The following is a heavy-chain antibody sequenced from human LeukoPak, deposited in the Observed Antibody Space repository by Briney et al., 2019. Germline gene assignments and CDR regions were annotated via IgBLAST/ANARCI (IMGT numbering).Heavy chain of an antibody. Sequence: SETLSLTCTVSGDSISSGNYYWSWIRQPPGEGLEWIGYIYHGGTTSYNPSLKSRVTISVDRSKNQFSLKLSSVTAADTAVYYCARVSSSSSHYFYYYMDVWGKGTTVTVSS. V-gene: IGHV4-30-2*01. J-gene: IGHJ6*03. CDR1: GDSISSGNYY. CDR2: IYHGGTT. D-gene: IGHD6-13*01. CDR3: ARVSSSSSHYFYYYMDV.